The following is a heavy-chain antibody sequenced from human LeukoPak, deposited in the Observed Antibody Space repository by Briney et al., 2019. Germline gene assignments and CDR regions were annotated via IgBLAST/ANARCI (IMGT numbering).Heavy chain of an antibody. CDR1: GGSIGSYY. CDR3: ASDGGRSNLAVL. V-gene: IGHV4-4*07. Sequence: SETLSLTCTVSGGSIGSYYWSWMRQFAGNGLEWIGRIYNSGTTHYNPSLKSRVIISVDTSKNQISLKLTSVTAADTAVYYCASDGGRSNLAVLWGQGTLVTVSS. D-gene: IGHD6-19*01. J-gene: IGHJ4*02. CDR2: IYNSGTT.